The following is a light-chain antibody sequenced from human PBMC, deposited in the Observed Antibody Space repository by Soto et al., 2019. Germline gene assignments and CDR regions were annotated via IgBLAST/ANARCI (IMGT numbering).Light chain of an antibody. Sequence: QSALTQPASVSGSPGQSITISCTGTSSDVGGYNYVSWYQQHPGKAPKLLIYDVTNRPSGVSNRFSGSKSGNTASLTISGLQAEDEADYYCDSFTNTRMYVFGTGTKLTVL. J-gene: IGLJ1*01. CDR1: SSDVGGYNY. CDR2: DVT. V-gene: IGLV2-14*01. CDR3: DSFTNTRMYV.